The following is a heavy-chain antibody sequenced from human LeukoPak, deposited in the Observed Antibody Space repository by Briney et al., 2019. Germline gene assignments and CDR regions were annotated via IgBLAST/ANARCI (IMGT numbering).Heavy chain of an antibody. CDR1: GFTFSSYA. V-gene: IGHV3-30-3*01. D-gene: IGHD4-17*01. CDR3: ARSVVTTVTTGWFDP. J-gene: IGHJ5*02. Sequence: PGGSLRLSCAASGFTFSSYAMHWVRQAPGKGLEWVAVISYDGSNKYYADSVRGRFTISRDNSKNTLYLQMNSLRAEDTAVYYCARSVVTTVTTGWFDPWGQGTLVTVSS. CDR2: ISYDGSNK.